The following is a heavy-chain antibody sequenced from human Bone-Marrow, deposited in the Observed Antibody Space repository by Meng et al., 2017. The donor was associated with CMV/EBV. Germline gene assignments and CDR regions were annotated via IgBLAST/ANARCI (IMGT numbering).Heavy chain of an antibody. J-gene: IGHJ4*02. CDR1: GGSISSYY. D-gene: IGHD6-6*01. CDR2: IYYSGST. CDR3: ARGGYSSSSVATA. V-gene: IGHV4-59*01. Sequence: SETLSLTCTVSGGSISSYYWSWIRQPPGKGLEWIGYIYYSGSTNYNPSLESRVTISIDTSKNQFSLKLTSVTAADTAVYYCARGGYSSSSVATAWGQGTLVTVSS.